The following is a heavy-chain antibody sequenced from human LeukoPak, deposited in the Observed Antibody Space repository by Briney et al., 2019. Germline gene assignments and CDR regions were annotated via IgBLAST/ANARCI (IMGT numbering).Heavy chain of an antibody. D-gene: IGHD2-2*01. CDR3: ARVPDPRGYCSSTSCYYYYYMDV. V-gene: IGHV4-38-2*01. CDR2: IYHSGST. Sequence: SXTLSLTCAVSGYSISSGYYWGWIRRPPGKGREGIGRIYHSGSTYYNPSLKRRVTISVETTKKKFSMKVSSVTAADTAVYYCARVPDPRGYCSSTSCYYYYYMDVWGKGTTVTVSS. CDR1: GYSISSGYY. J-gene: IGHJ6*03.